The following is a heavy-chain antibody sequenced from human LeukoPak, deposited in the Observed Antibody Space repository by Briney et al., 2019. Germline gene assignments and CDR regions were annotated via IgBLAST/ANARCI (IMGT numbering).Heavy chain of an antibody. Sequence: GGSLRLSCAASGFTFSSYGMHWVRQAPGKGLEWVAVISYDGSDKYYADSVKGRFTISRDNSKNTLYLQMNSLRAEDTAVYSCAKDAFSSGWELFDYWGQGILVTVSS. J-gene: IGHJ4*02. CDR3: AKDAFSSGWELFDY. CDR2: ISYDGSDK. CDR1: GFTFSSYG. V-gene: IGHV3-30*18. D-gene: IGHD6-19*01.